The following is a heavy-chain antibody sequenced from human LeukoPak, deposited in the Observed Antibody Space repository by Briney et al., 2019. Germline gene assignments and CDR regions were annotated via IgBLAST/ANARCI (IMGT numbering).Heavy chain of an antibody. J-gene: IGHJ4*02. V-gene: IGHV4-61*01. CDR2: IYYSGST. Sequence: SETLSLTCTVSGGSVSSGSYYWSWIRQPPGKGLEWIGYIYYSGSTDYNPSLKSRVTISVDTSKNQFSLKLSSVTAADTAVYYCARTVATLHYLFDYWGQGTLVTVSP. CDR3: ARTVATLHYLFDY. D-gene: IGHD5-12*01. CDR1: GGSVSSGSYY.